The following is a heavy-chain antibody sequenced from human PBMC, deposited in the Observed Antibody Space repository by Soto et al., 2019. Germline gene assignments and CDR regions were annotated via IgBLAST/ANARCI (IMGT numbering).Heavy chain of an antibody. CDR2: IYPGDSDT. V-gene: IGHV5-51*01. Sequence: LGESLKISCKVSGYSFTSYWIGWVRQMPGKGLEWMGIIYPGDSDTRYSPSFQGQVTISADKSISTAYLQWSSLKASDTAMYYCARETSLGYCSGGSCSHFDYWGQGTLVTV. CDR3: ARETSLGYCSGGSCSHFDY. D-gene: IGHD2-15*01. CDR1: GYSFTSYW. J-gene: IGHJ4*02.